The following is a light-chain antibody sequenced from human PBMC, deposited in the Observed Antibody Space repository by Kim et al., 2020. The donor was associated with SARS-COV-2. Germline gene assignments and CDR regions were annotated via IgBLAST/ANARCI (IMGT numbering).Light chain of an antibody. CDR1: QSISSW. J-gene: IGKJ1*01. CDR2: DAS. CDR3: QQYNSYPWT. V-gene: IGKV1-5*01. Sequence: DIQMTQSPSTLSASVGDRVTVTCRASQSISSWLAWYQQKPGKAPKCLIYDASSLQSGVPSRFSGSGSGTEFTLTISSLQPDDFATYYCQQYNSYPWTFGQGTKVDIK.